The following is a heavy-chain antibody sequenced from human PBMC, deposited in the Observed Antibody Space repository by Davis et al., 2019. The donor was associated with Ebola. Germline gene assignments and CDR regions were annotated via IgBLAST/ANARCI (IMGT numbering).Heavy chain of an antibody. CDR1: GYSFTSYW. J-gene: IGHJ6*02. CDR3: ARLANYYDSSGYYDRRDYYYYYGMDV. CDR2: IYPGDSDT. Sequence: GESLKISCRGSGYSFTSYWIGWVRRRPGKGLEWMGIIYPGDSDTRYSPSFQGQVTISADKSISTAYLQWSSLKASDTAMYYCARLANYYDSSGYYDRRDYYYYYGMDVWGQGTTVTVSS. V-gene: IGHV5-51*01. D-gene: IGHD3-22*01.